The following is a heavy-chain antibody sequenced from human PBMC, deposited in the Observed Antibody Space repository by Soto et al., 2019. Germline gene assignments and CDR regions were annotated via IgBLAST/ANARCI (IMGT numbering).Heavy chain of an antibody. CDR2: ISTYNGDT. CDR1: GYTFTRSG. Sequence: QVQLVQSGAEVKKPGASVKVSCKASGYTFTRSGISWVRQAPGQGLEWMGWISTYNGDTNYAQTLQGRVTMTTDTSKSSVYMELRRLRSDEPAVSSLACEGGATSYYSGMDVWGHGTLVTVSS. J-gene: IGHJ6*02. D-gene: IGHD3-16*01. CDR3: ACEGGATSYYSGMDV. V-gene: IGHV1-18*01.